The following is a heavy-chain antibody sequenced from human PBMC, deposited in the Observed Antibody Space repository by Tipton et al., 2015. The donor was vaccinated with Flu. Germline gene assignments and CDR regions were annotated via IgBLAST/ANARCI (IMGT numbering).Heavy chain of an antibody. J-gene: IGHJ4*02. CDR2: ISSSGSFT. CDR1: GFTFNDYT. D-gene: IGHD3-9*01. V-gene: IGHV3-21*01. CDR3: AREGVPFDWLNYFDS. Sequence: SLRLSCAASGFTFNDYTMNWVRQAPGKGLEWVSYISSSGSFTSYADSVKGRFAISRDNAKKSLYLQMNSLRAEDTAIYYCAREGVPFDWLNYFDSWGQGILVTVSS.